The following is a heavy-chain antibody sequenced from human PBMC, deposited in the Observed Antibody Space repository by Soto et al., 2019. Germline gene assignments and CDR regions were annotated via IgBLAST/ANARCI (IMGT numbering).Heavy chain of an antibody. Sequence: QVQLQQWGAGLLKPSETLSLTCAVYGGSFSGYYWSWIRQPPGKGLEWIGEINHSGSTNYNPSLKSRVTISVDTSKNKFSLILSCVTAADTAVYYCARGRGVVSYWGQGTLVTVSS. CDR3: ARGRGVVSY. D-gene: IGHD3-16*01. V-gene: IGHV4-34*01. CDR2: INHSGST. J-gene: IGHJ4*02. CDR1: GGSFSGYY.